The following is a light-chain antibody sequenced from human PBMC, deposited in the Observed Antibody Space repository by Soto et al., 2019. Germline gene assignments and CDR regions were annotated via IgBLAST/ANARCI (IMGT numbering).Light chain of an antibody. CDR1: QSVLYSSNNKNY. V-gene: IGKV4-1*01. J-gene: IGKJ4*01. CDR3: QQYYNSPLT. CDR2: WAS. Sequence: DIVMTQSPDSLAVSLGERATINCKSSQSVLYSSNNKNYLAWYQQKPGQPPQLLIYWASTRESGVPDRFSGSGSGTDFTLTITTLQAEDVPVYYYQQYYNSPLTFGGGTKVEIK.